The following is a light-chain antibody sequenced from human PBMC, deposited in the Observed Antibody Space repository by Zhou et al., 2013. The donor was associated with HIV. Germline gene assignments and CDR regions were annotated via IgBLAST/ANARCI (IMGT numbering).Light chain of an antibody. CDR2: AAS. CDR1: QGISSW. Sequence: DIQMTQSPSSVSASVGDRVTITCRASQGISSWLAWYQQKPGKAPKLLIYAASSLQSGSHQGSAAVDLGQISLSPSAACSLKILLTYYCQQANSFPVTFGQGHDWX. V-gene: IGKV1-12*01. J-gene: IGKJ5*01. CDR3: QQANSFPVT.